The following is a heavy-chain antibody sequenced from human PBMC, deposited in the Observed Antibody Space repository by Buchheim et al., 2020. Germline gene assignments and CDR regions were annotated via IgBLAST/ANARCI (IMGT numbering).Heavy chain of an antibody. Sequence: QVQLVESGGGVVQPGRSLRLSCAASGFTFSSYGMHWVRQAPGKGLEWVAVIWYDGSNKYYADSVKGRFTISRDNSKNTLYLQMNSLRAEGTAVYYCARGRIAVAGPYYYYYGMDVWGQGTT. CDR1: GFTFSSYG. V-gene: IGHV3-33*01. CDR3: ARGRIAVAGPYYYYYGMDV. J-gene: IGHJ6*02. D-gene: IGHD6-19*01. CDR2: IWYDGSNK.